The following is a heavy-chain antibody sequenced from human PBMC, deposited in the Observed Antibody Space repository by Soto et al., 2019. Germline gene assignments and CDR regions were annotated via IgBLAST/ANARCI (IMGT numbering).Heavy chain of an antibody. CDR2: IIPIFGTA. CDR3: ASPRLYSSGWLKYFQH. Sequence: GASVKVSCKASGGTFSSYAISWVRQAPGQGLEWMGGIIPIFGTANYAQKFQGRVTITADESTSTAYMELSSLRSEDTAVYYCASPRLYSSGWLKYFQHWGQGTLVTVSS. D-gene: IGHD6-19*01. V-gene: IGHV1-69*13. CDR1: GGTFSSYA. J-gene: IGHJ1*01.